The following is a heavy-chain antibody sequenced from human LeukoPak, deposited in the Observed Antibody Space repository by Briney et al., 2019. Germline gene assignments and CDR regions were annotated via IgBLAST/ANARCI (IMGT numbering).Heavy chain of an antibody. D-gene: IGHD1-26*01. Sequence: GGSLRLSCVGSGFSISNYWMSWVRQTPGKGLEWVANIKQDGSEKYYVDSVKGRFTISRDNAKNSLYLQMNSLRAEDTAVYYCARDRELLGAFDIWGQGTMVTVSS. J-gene: IGHJ3*02. V-gene: IGHV3-7*01. CDR3: ARDRELLGAFDI. CDR1: GFSISNYW. CDR2: IKQDGSEK.